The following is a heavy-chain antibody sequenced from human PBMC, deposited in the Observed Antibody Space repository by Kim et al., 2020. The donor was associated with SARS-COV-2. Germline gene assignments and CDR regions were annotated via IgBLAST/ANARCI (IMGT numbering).Heavy chain of an antibody. J-gene: IGHJ4*02. CDR3: TRGGYDSSGYYYLSPLSLFDY. CDR2: IRSKAYGGTT. V-gene: IGHV3-49*04. D-gene: IGHD3-22*01. Sequence: GGSLILSCTASGFTFGDYAMSWVRQAPGKGLEWVGFIRSKAYGGTTEYAASVKGRFTISRDDSKSIAYLQMNSLKTEDTAVYYCTRGGYDSSGYYYLSPLSLFDYWGQGTLVTVSS. CDR1: GFTFGDYA.